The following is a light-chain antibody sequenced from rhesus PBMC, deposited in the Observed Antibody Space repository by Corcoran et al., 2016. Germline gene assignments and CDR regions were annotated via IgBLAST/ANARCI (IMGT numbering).Light chain of an antibody. CDR1: QSCSSS. J-gene: IGKJ4*01. V-gene: IGKV1-46*01. CDR3: PQYSSAPPT. CDR2: SAS. Sequence: DIQMTQSPSSLSASVGDTVTITCRASQSCSSSLAWYQQKPGKAPKPLIYSASILQYGVLSRFSGSNSGTDFTLTISSLHPEDIASYYCPQYSSAPPTFGGGTKVELK.